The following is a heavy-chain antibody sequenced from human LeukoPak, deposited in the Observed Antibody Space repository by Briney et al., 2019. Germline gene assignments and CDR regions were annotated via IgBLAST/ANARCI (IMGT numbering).Heavy chain of an antibody. CDR1: GYTFTSYY. CDR3: AKGGAADCYFDY. J-gene: IGHJ4*02. CDR2: IIPSGGST. Sequence: ASVKVSCKASGYTFTSYYMHWVRQAPGQGLEWMGIIIPSGGSTSYAQKFQGRVTMTRDPSTSTVYMELSSLRSEDTAVYYCAKGGAADCYFDYWGQGTLVTVSS. D-gene: IGHD6-13*01. V-gene: IGHV1-46*01.